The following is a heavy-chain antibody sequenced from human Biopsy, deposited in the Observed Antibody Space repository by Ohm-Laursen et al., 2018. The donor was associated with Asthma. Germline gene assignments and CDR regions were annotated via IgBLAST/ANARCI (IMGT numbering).Heavy chain of an antibody. J-gene: IGHJ4*02. V-gene: IGHV3-30-3*01. CDR1: GRHFGSYN. D-gene: IGHD6-13*01. CDR2: ITFDGSTQ. Sequence: SLRLSCAASGRHFGSYNMHWARQAPGKGLEWVAVITFDGSTQHYGDSVKGRFTISRDNSKDMLFLQMNSLRAEDTAVYYCLRDTLGYYFDIWGQGTQVTVSS. CDR3: LRDTLGYYFDI.